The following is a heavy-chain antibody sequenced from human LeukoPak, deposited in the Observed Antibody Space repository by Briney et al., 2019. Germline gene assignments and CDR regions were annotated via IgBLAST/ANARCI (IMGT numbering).Heavy chain of an antibody. CDR2: IRYDGSNK. CDR1: GFTFSSYA. CDR3: ARGPSGYHNT. J-gene: IGHJ4*02. D-gene: IGHD5-12*01. Sequence: GGPLRLSCAASGFTFSSYAMSWVRQAPGKGLEWVAFIRYDGSNKYYADSVKGRFTISRDNSKNTLYLQMNSLRAEDTAVYYCARGPSGYHNTGGQGTLVTVSS. V-gene: IGHV3-30*02.